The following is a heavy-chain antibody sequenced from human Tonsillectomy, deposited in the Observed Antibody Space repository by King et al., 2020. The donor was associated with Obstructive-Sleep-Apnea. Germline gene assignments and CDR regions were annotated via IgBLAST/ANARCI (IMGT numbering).Heavy chain of an antibody. CDR3: ARDHGAGDWFDP. J-gene: IGHJ5*02. CDR1: GGSISSYY. Sequence: QLQESGPGLVKPSETLSLTCTVSGGSISSYYWSWIRQPPGKGLEWIGYIYYSGSTNYNPSLNSRVTISVDTSKNQFSLRLNSVTAADTAVYYCARDHGAGDWFDPWGQGTLVTVSS. CDR2: IYYSGST. D-gene: IGHD3-10*01. V-gene: IGHV4-59*01.